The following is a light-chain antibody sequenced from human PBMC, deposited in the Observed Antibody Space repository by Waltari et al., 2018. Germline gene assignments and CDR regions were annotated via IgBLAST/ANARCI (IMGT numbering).Light chain of an antibody. CDR1: PRLTGTN. CDR3: QQYASLPLT. CDR2: GAS. Sequence: EIVLTQSPGTLSLSPGERVTLSCRASPRLTGTNLSWDQQKPGQPPRLPSYGASNRATGIPGRFSGSGSGTDFTRTITRLEPDDFAVYYCQQYASLPLTFGGGATVEIK. V-gene: IGKV3-20*01. J-gene: IGKJ4*01.